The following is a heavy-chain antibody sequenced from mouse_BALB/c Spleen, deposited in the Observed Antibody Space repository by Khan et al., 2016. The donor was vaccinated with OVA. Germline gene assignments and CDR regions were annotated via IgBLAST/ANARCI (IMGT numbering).Heavy chain of an antibody. J-gene: IGHJ4*01. D-gene: IGHD2-10*01. V-gene: IGHV2-6-7*01. Sequence: QVQLQQSGPGLVAPSQSLSITCTVSGFSLTGYGVNWVRQPPGKGLEWLGMIWGDGSTDYNSALKSRLSISKDNSKSQVFLKMNRLQTDDTARYYCARAYYANYREAMDFWGQGTSVTVSS. CDR2: IWGDGST. CDR3: ARAYYANYREAMDF. CDR1: GFSLTGYG.